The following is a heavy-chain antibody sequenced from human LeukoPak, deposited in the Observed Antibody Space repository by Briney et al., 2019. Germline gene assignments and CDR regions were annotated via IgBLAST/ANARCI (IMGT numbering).Heavy chain of an antibody. CDR3: ASRGYSSP. J-gene: IGHJ5*02. CDR2: ISSTRATT. CDR1: GFTFSRYA. Sequence: GGSLTLSCAASGFTFSRYAMSGVRQATAKGLEWVSVISSTRATTYYPDSVKGRFTISRDNSKNTLYLQMNSLRAEDTAVYYCASRGYSSPWGQGTLVTVSS. D-gene: IGHD5-18*01. V-gene: IGHV3-23*01.